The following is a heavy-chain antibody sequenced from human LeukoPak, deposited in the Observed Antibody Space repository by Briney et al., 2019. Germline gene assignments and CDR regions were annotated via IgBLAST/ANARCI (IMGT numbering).Heavy chain of an antibody. D-gene: IGHD3-10*01. CDR2: IRGNGET. CDR1: GLSFSTFA. J-gene: IGHJ6*02. V-gene: IGHV3-23*01. Sequence: GGSLRLSCAASGLSFSTFAMSWVRQGPARGLEWVSSIRGNGETFYADSVKGRFTISRDNSKNTLYLQMNSLRAEDTAVYYCAKGGPWGSPDDYYYYGMDVWGQGTTVTVSS. CDR3: AKGGPWGSPDDYYYYGMDV.